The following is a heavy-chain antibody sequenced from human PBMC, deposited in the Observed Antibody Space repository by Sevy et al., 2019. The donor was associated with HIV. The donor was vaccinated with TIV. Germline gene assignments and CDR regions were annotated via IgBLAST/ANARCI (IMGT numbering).Heavy chain of an antibody. CDR3: ARHSHVLRFLEWLFEIPYFDY. Sequence: SETLSLTCTVSGGSISSSSYYWGWIRQPPGKGLEWIGSIYYSGSTYYNPSLKSRVTISVDTSKNQFSLKLSSVTAADTAVYYCARHSHVLRFLEWLFEIPYFDYWGQGTLVTVSS. J-gene: IGHJ4*02. CDR1: GGSISSSSYY. V-gene: IGHV4-39*01. D-gene: IGHD3-3*01. CDR2: IYYSGST.